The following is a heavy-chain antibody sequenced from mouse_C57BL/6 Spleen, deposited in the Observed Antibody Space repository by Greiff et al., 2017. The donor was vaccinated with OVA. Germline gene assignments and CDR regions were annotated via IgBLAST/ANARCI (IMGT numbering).Heavy chain of an antibody. V-gene: IGHV14-1*01. CDR1: GFNIKDYY. D-gene: IGHD1-1*01. CDR3: TTLSYGSSYEGYWYFDV. Sequence: EVQLQQSGAELVRPGASVKLSCTASGFNIKDYYMHWVKQRPEQGLEWIGRIDPEDGDTEYAPKFQGKATMTADTSSNTAYLQLSSLTSEDTAVYYCTTLSYGSSYEGYWYFDVWGTGTTVTVSS. CDR2: IDPEDGDT. J-gene: IGHJ1*03.